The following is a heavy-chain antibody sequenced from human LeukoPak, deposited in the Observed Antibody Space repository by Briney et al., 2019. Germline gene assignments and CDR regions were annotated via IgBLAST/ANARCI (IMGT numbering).Heavy chain of an antibody. CDR1: GGTFSSYA. J-gene: IGHJ4*02. Sequence: ASVKVSCNASGGTFSSYAISWVRQAPGQGLEWMGRIIPILGIANYAQKFQGRVTITADKSTSTAYMELSSLRSEDTAVYYCARSRSGGSFDYWGQGTLVTVSS. CDR3: ARSRSGGSFDY. V-gene: IGHV1-69*04. CDR2: IIPILGIA. D-gene: IGHD3-3*01.